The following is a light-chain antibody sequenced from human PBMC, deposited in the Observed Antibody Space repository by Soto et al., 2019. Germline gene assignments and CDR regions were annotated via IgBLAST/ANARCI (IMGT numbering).Light chain of an antibody. J-gene: IGKJ1*01. Sequence: EIVLTQSPGTLSVSPGERATLSCRASQTISSNYLAWYQQKPGQAPSLLIYGTSSRATGIPDRFSGSGSGTDLTLTIRRREREDSERWYGREYGSWTLGQGTKVEIK. V-gene: IGKV3-20*01. CDR2: GTS. CDR1: QTISSNY. CDR3: REYGSWT.